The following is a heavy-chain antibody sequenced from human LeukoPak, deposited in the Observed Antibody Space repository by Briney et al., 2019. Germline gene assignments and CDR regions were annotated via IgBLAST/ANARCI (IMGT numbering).Heavy chain of an antibody. Sequence: AGTLSLTCTVSAGSISSYYWSWIRQPPGKGLDWIGYIYDSGTTNYNPSLKNRGTTLISTSKNQFPLKLRSVPAADPAVYYCARHWGYDAFDIWGQGRMVTVCS. J-gene: IGHJ3*02. V-gene: IGHV4-59*08. CDR3: ARHWGYDAFDI. CDR1: AGSISSYY. CDR2: IYDSGTT. D-gene: IGHD3-16*01.